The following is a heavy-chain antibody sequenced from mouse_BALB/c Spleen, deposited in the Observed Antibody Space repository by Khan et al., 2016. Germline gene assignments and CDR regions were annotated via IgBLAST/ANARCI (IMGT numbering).Heavy chain of an antibody. CDR1: GYTFTNYG. V-gene: IGHV9-1*02. J-gene: IGHJ4*01. CDR3: AKITTVGYYAMDY. D-gene: IGHD1-1*01. CDR2: INTYTGEP. Sequence: QFQLVQSGPELKKPGETVKISCKASGYTFTNYGMNWVKQAPGKGLKWMGWINTYTGEPTYADDFKGRFAFSLETSASAAYLQINNLKNEDMGTYFCAKITTVGYYAMDYWGQGTSVTASS.